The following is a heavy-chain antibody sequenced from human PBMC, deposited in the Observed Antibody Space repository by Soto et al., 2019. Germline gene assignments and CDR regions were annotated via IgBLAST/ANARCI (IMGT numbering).Heavy chain of an antibody. CDR2: IWYDGSNK. CDR3: ARGTYYYGSGSYYNPDY. Sequence: QVQLVESGGGVVQPGRSLRLSCAASGFTFSSYGMHWVRQAPGKGLEWVAVIWYDGSNKYYADSVKGRFTISRDNSKNTLYLQMNSLSAEDTAVYYCARGTYYYGSGSYYNPDYWGQGTLVTVSS. V-gene: IGHV3-33*01. D-gene: IGHD3-10*01. CDR1: GFTFSSYG. J-gene: IGHJ4*02.